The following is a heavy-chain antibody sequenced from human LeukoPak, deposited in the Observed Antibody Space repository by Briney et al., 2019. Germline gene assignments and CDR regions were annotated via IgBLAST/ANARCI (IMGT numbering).Heavy chain of an antibody. CDR2: INPSGGST. Sequence: ASVKVSCKASGYTFTSYYMHWVRQAPGQGLEWMGIINPSGGSTSYAQKFQGRVTMTRDMSTSTAYMELRSLRSDDTAVYYCARVINEGGQQLAKNWFDPWGQGTLVTVSS. CDR3: ARVINEGGQQLAKNWFDP. V-gene: IGHV1-46*01. J-gene: IGHJ5*02. CDR1: GYTFTSYY. D-gene: IGHD6-13*01.